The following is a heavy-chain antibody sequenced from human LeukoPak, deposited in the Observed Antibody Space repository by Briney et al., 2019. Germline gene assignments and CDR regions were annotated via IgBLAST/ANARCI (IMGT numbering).Heavy chain of an antibody. J-gene: IGHJ4*02. Sequence: GRSLRLSCAASGFTFSSYGMHWVRQAPGKGLEWVAVIWYDGSNKYYADSVKGRFTISRDSSKNTLYLQMNSLRAEDTAVYYCARDLPFGSGWYYFDYWGQGTLVTVSS. V-gene: IGHV3-33*01. D-gene: IGHD6-19*01. CDR3: ARDLPFGSGWYYFDY. CDR2: IWYDGSNK. CDR1: GFTFSSYG.